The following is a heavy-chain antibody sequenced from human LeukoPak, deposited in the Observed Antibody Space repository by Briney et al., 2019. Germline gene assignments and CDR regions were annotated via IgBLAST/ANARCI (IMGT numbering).Heavy chain of an antibody. CDR3: AREVVTRAFDI. J-gene: IGHJ3*02. V-gene: IGHV1-69*05. D-gene: IGHD4-23*01. Sequence: GASVKVSCKASGGTFSSYAISWVRQAPGQGLEWMGRIIPIFGTANYAQKFQGRVTITTDESTSTAYMVLSSLRSEDTAVYYCAREVVTRAFDIWGQGTMVTVSS. CDR2: IIPIFGTA. CDR1: GGTFSSYA.